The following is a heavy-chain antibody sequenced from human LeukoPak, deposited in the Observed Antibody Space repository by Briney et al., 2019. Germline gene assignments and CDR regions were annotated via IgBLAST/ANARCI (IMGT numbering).Heavy chain of an antibody. Sequence: PGGSLRLSCAASGFTFSSYAMSWVRQAPGKGLEWVSAISGSGSSTYYADSVKGRFTISRDNSKNTLYLQMNSLRAEDTAVYYCAKDWETYSNSLYYMDVWGKGTTVTVSS. CDR2: ISGSGSST. V-gene: IGHV3-23*01. CDR3: AKDWETYSNSLYYMDV. D-gene: IGHD4-11*01. CDR1: GFTFSSYA. J-gene: IGHJ6*03.